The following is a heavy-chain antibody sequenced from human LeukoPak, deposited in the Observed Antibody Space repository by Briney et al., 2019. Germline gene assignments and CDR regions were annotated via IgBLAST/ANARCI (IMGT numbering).Heavy chain of an antibody. Sequence: PGGSLRLSCAASGFTFNNYGMHWVRQAPGKGLEWVAFIRYDGSNTYAESVKGRFTISRDNSKNTLYLQMNSLRAEDTAVYYCAKDRSITMVRGVIIDYWGQGTLVTVSS. CDR2: IRYDGSNT. CDR3: AKDRSITMVRGVIIDY. D-gene: IGHD3-10*01. V-gene: IGHV3-30*02. J-gene: IGHJ4*02. CDR1: GFTFNNYG.